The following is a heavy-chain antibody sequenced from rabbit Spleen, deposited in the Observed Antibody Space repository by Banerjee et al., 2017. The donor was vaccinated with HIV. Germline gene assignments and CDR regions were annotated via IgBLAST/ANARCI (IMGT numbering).Heavy chain of an antibody. CDR2: IYAAKGST. V-gene: IGHV1S7*01. J-gene: IGHJ3*01. Sequence: QLTETGGGLVQPGGSLTLSRKASGIDFTKYYITWVRQAPGKGLEWIGIIYAAKGSTDYASWVNGRFTISSDNAQSTVDLKMTSLTAADTATYFCARDASSGGYYRDTRLDLWGPGTLVTVS. CDR1: GIDFTKYY. D-gene: IGHD1-1*01. CDR3: ARDASSGGYYRDTRLDL.